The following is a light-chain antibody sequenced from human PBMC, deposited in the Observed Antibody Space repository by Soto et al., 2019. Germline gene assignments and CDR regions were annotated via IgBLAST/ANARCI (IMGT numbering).Light chain of an antibody. Sequence: ALTQPASVSGSPGQSITISCTGTSSDVGGYNYVSWYQQHPGKAPKLMIYEVSNRPSGVSNRFSGSKSGNTASLTISGLQAEDEADHYCSSYTSSSTNVFGTGTKVTVL. CDR3: SSYTSSSTNV. V-gene: IGLV2-14*01. CDR1: SSDVGGYNY. J-gene: IGLJ1*01. CDR2: EVS.